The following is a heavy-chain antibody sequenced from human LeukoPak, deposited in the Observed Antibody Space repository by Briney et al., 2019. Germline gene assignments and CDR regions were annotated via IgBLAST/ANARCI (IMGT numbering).Heavy chain of an antibody. CDR1: GGSISSSSYY. Sequence: PSETLSLTCTVSGGSISSSSYYWGWIRQPPGKGLEWIGSIYYSGSTYYNPSLKSRVTISVDTSKNQFSLKLSSVTAADTAVYYCARESKLRLGGGNPRRAFDIWGQGTMDTVSS. J-gene: IGHJ3*02. CDR3: ARESKLRLGGGNPRRAFDI. V-gene: IGHV4-39*07. D-gene: IGHD4-23*01. CDR2: IYYSGST.